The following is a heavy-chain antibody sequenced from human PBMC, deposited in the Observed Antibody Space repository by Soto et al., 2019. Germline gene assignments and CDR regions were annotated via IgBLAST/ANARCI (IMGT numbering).Heavy chain of an antibody. CDR3: AREYSSSSEGNWFDP. CDR1: GYTFTSYY. CDR2: INPSGRST. Sequence: QVQLVQSGAEVKKPGASVKVSCKASGYTFTSYYMHWVRQAPGQGLEWMGIINPSGRSTSYAQKFQGRVTMTRDTSTSTVYMELSSLRSEATAVYYCAREYSSSSEGNWFDPWGQGTLVTVSS. V-gene: IGHV1-46*01. D-gene: IGHD6-6*01. J-gene: IGHJ5*02.